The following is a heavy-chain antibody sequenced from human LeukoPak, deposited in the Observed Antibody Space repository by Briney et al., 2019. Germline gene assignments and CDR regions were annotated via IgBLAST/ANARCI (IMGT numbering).Heavy chain of an antibody. CDR2: INHSGST. Sequence: SETLSLTCAVYGGSFSGYYWSWIRQPPGKGLEWIGEINHSGSTNYNPSLKSRVTISVDTSKNQFSLKLSSVTAADTAVYYCARLHMVRGAASWDVWGKGTTVTISS. D-gene: IGHD3-10*01. J-gene: IGHJ6*04. CDR3: ARLHMVRGAASWDV. V-gene: IGHV4-34*01. CDR1: GGSFSGYY.